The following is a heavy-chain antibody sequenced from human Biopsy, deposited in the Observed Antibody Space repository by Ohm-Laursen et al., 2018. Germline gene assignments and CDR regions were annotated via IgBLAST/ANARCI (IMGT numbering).Heavy chain of an antibody. CDR2: ISHTGST. V-gene: IGHV4-34*01. CDR3: ARGDYFDSNGYFWFDP. Sequence: SDTLSLTCAVYNVSFSSFYWSWIRQPPGKGLEWIGEISHTGSTNYNPPLKSRVFMSVDTSKNQFSLKLNSVTAADTAVYYCARGDYFDSNGYFWFDPWGQGTLVTVSS. D-gene: IGHD3-22*01. J-gene: IGHJ5*02. CDR1: NVSFSSFY.